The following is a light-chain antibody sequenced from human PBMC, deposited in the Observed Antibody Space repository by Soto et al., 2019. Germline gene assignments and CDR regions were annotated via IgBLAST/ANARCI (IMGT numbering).Light chain of an antibody. V-gene: IGLV2-14*01. CDR3: SSYTSSIYV. CDR2: DVS. CDR1: SSDVGGYNY. J-gene: IGLJ1*01. Sequence: QSVLTQPASVSGSPGQSITISCTGTSSDVGGYNYVSWYQQHPGKAPKLMIYDVSNRPSGVSNRFSGSKSGNTASPTISGPHAQDEADYYCSSYTSSIYVFGTGTKVTVL.